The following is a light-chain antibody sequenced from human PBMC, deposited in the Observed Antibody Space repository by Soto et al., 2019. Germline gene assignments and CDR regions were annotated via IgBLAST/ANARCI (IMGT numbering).Light chain of an antibody. CDR2: GAS. V-gene: IGKV3-20*01. CDR1: QSVSYN. CDR3: QHYGSLVLT. Sequence: EIVMTQSPATLSVSPGETATLSCRASQSVSYNLAWYQQKPGQAPRLLIYGASSRATGIPDRFSGSGSGTDFTLNISRLAPEDFAVYYCQHYGSLVLTFGGGNKVEIK. J-gene: IGKJ4*01.